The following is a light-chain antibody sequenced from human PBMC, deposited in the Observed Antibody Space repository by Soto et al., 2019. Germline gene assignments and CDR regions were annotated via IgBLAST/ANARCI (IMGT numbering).Light chain of an antibody. CDR2: GAS. CDR3: QQYDTYSPFT. CDR1: QSISTW. J-gene: IGKJ2*01. V-gene: IGKV1-5*01. Sequence: DLQMTQSPSTLSASVGDRVTITCRASQSISTWLVWYQQKPGKAPKLLIYGASTLQSGVPSRFTGSGSGTEFTLTISSLQPDDVATYYCQQYDTYSPFTFGQGTKLEIK.